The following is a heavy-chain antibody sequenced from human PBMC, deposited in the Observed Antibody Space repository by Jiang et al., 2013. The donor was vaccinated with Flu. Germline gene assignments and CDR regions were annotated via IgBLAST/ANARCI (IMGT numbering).Heavy chain of an antibody. Sequence: GLVKPSETLSLTCTVSSGSISSHYWSWIRQPPGKGLEWIGYIHNSGTTNYNPSLKSRVTISIDTSTNQFSLKLISVTAPDTAVYYCARSYCGGDCYSMFGYSYYGMDVWGQGTTVTVS. J-gene: IGHJ6*02. D-gene: IGHD2-21*02. CDR2: IHNSGTT. CDR1: SGSISSHY. V-gene: IGHV4-59*08. CDR3: ARSYCGGDCYSMFGYSYYGMDV.